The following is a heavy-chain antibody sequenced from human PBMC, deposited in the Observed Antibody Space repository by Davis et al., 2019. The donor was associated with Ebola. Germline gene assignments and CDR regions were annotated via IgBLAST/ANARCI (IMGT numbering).Heavy chain of an antibody. J-gene: IGHJ6*03. CDR1: GFTFSYSW. D-gene: IGHD2-2*01. CDR3: ARDQGYCSDTSCLLYDYYYMDV. CDR2: IKQDGSEK. Sequence: PGGSLRLSCAASGFTFSYSWMSWVRQAPGKGLEWVANIKQDGSEKYYVDSVKGRFTISRDNAKNSLYLQMNSLRAEATAVYYCARDQGYCSDTSCLLYDYYYMDVWGKGTTVTVSS. V-gene: IGHV3-7*03.